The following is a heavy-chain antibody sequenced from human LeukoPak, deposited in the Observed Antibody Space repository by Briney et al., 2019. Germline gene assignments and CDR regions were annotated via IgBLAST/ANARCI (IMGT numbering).Heavy chain of an antibody. D-gene: IGHD2-15*01. CDR1: GYTFTGYY. CDR2: INPNSGGT. Sequence: GASVKVSCKASGYTFTGYYMHWVRQAPGQGLEWMGWINPNSGGTNYAQKFQGRVTMTRDTSISTAYMELSRLRSDDTAVYYCAREIPGTEYCSGGSCYSTHFQHWGQGTLVTVSS. CDR3: AREIPGTEYCSGGSCYSTHFQH. V-gene: IGHV1-2*02. J-gene: IGHJ1*01.